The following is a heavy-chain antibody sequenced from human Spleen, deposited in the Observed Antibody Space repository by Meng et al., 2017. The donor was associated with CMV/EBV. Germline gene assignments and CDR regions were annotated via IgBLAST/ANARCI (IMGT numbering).Heavy chain of an antibody. D-gene: IGHD1-26*01. CDR3: ARCKWELGLHDAFDI. CDR2: INPNSGGT. CDR1: GYTFTGYY. Sequence: ASVKVSCKASGYTFTGYYMHWVRQAPGQGLEWMGWINPNSGGTNYAQKFQGRATMTRDTSISTAYMELSRLRSDDTAVYYCARCKWELGLHDAFDIWGQGTMVTVSS. V-gene: IGHV1-2*02. J-gene: IGHJ3*02.